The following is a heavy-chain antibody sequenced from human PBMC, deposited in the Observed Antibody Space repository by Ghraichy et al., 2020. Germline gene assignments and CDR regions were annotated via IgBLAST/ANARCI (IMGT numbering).Heavy chain of an antibody. CDR3: AKARAGYCSSTSCPYFASRKYNWFDP. CDR1: GFTFSSYG. V-gene: IGHV3-30*02. J-gene: IGHJ5*02. D-gene: IGHD2-2*01. CDR2: IRYDGSNK. Sequence: GGSLRLSCAASGFTFSSYGMHWVRQAPGKGLEWVAFIRYDGSNKYYADSVKGRFTISRDNSKNTLYLQMNSLRAEDTAVYYCAKARAGYCSSTSCPYFASRKYNWFDPWGQGTLVTVSS.